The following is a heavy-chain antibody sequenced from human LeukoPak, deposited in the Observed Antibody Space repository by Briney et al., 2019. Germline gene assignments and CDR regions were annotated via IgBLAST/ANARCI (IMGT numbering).Heavy chain of an antibody. CDR2: IKQDGSEK. Sequence: GRSLRLSCAASGFTFSSYWMSWVRQAPGKGLEWVANIKQDGSEKYYVDSVKGRFTISRDNAKNSLYLQMNSLRAEDTAVYYCARDLGCSSTSCYTSFLGLSDYYYYGMDVWGQGTTVTVSS. CDR3: ARDLGCSSTSCYTSFLGLSDYYYYGMDV. CDR1: GFTFSSYW. D-gene: IGHD2-2*02. J-gene: IGHJ6*02. V-gene: IGHV3-7*01.